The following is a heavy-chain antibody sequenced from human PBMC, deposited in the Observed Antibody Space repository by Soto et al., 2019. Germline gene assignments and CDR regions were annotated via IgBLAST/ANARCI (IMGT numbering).Heavy chain of an antibody. V-gene: IGHV3-53*01. CDR1: GFSVSPNY. CDR2: IFTGGDT. J-gene: IGHJ4*02. D-gene: IGHD3-22*01. Sequence: GSLRLSCAASGFSVSPNYMSWVRQAPGKGLEWVSVIFTGGDTYSADSVKGRFTMSRDSSKTTLYLQMNSLRAEDTAVYYCVKELHDNSGSPLYYFDSWGPGTLVTVSS. CDR3: VKELHDNSGSPLYYFDS.